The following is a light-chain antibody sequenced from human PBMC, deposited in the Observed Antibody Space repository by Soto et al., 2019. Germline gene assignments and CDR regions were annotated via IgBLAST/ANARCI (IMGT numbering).Light chain of an antibody. J-gene: IGLJ1*01. Sequence: QSVLTHPPSVSGAPGQRVSISCTGSTSNIGAPYDVHWYQHLPGTAPKLLIYGDNNRPSGVPDRFSGSKSGTSASLAITRLQAEDEADYYCQSYDISLHNYVFGTGTKV. CDR2: GDN. V-gene: IGLV1-40*01. CDR3: QSYDISLHNYV. CDR1: TSNIGAPYD.